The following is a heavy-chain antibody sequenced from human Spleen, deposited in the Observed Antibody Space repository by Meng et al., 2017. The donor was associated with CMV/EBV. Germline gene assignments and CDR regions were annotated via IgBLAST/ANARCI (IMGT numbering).Heavy chain of an antibody. CDR3: AKASLTYYYDSSTYYFFDY. CDR1: FSNYA. Sequence: FSNYAMNWVRQAPGKGLECVSIIYSGGSSTYYADSVKGRFTISRDDSRNTLYLQMDSLRAEDTAVYYCAKASLTYYYDSSTYYFFDYWGQGTLVTVSS. D-gene: IGHD3-22*01. CDR2: IYSGGSST. V-gene: IGHV3-23*03. J-gene: IGHJ4*02.